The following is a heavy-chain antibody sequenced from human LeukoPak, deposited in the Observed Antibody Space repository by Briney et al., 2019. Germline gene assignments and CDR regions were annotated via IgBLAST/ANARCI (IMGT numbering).Heavy chain of an antibody. Sequence: SETLSLTCTVSGGSISSSSYYWGWIRQPPGKGLEWIGSIYYTGSTYYNPSLKSRVTLSIDTSNNKFSLRLSSVTAADTAVYYCVRDRWRSNWFLDYWGQGTLVSVSS. D-gene: IGHD6-13*01. CDR2: IYYTGST. V-gene: IGHV4-39*07. J-gene: IGHJ4*02. CDR3: VRDRWRSNWFLDY. CDR1: GGSISSSSYY.